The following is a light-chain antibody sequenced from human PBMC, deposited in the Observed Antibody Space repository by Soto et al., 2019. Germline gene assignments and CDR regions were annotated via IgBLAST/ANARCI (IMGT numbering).Light chain of an antibody. CDR1: VIGSIS. J-gene: IGLJ2*01. CDR2: DDS. CDR3: QVWDSSSEHVI. Sequence: SYELTQPPSVSVAPGQTASITCGGNVIGSISVHWYQQKPGQAPVLVVYDDSDRPSGIPERFSGSNSRNTATLTISRVEAGDDADYYCQVWDSSSEHVIFGGGTKLTVL. V-gene: IGLV3-21*02.